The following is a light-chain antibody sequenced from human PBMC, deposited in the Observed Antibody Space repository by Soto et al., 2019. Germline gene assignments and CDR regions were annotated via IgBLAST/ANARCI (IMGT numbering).Light chain of an antibody. Sequence: EIVMTQSPATLSVSPGERATLSCRASEPVSTSFLAWYQQKRGQPPRLLIYGASTRATGVPDRFSGSGSGTDFTLTISSLGPEDFAVYYCHQRYDWPITFGQGTRLEIK. J-gene: IGKJ5*01. CDR3: HQRYDWPIT. CDR1: EPVSTSF. V-gene: IGKV3D-20*02. CDR2: GAS.